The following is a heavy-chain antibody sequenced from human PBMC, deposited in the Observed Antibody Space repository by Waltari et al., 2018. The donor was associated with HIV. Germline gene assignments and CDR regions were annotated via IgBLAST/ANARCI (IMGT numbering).Heavy chain of an antibody. CDR3: ARARITIFGVVTYNWFDP. J-gene: IGHJ5*02. Sequence: QVQLVQSGAEVKKPGASVKVSCKASGYTFTSYDINWVRQATGQGLEWMGWMNPNSRNTGYAQKFQGRVTMTRNTSISTAYMELSSLRSEDAAVYYCARARITIFGVVTYNWFDPWGQGTLVTVSS. V-gene: IGHV1-8*01. CDR1: GYTFTSYD. D-gene: IGHD3-3*01. CDR2: MNPNSRNT.